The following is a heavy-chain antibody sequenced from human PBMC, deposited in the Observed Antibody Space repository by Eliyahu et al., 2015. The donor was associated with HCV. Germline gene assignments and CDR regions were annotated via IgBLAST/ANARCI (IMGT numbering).Heavy chain of an antibody. J-gene: IGHJ4*02. V-gene: IGHV3-21*01. Sequence: EVQLVESGGGLVKPGGSLRLSCAASGFTFSSYSMNWVRQAPGKGLRWGSSISSSSSYIYYADSVKGRFTTSRDNAKNSLYLQMNSLRAEDTAVYYCARDAEYSSSSDPFDYWGQGTLVTVSS. CDR1: GFTFSSYS. CDR2: ISSSSSYI. CDR3: ARDAEYSSSSDPFDY. D-gene: IGHD6-6*01.